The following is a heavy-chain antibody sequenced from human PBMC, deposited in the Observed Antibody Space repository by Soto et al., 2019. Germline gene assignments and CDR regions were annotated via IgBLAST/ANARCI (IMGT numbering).Heavy chain of an antibody. Sequence: EVQLVESGGGLVQPGRSLRLSCAASGFNFDDYAMHWVRQAPGKGLEWVSGIIWNSGNAAYADSVKGRFTISRDSAKSSLSLQMDSLRPEDTALYYCAKDVLRAAGTIDSWGQGTLVTVSS. V-gene: IGHV3-9*01. CDR2: IIWNSGNA. CDR3: AKDVLRAAGTIDS. CDR1: GFNFDDYA. D-gene: IGHD6-13*01. J-gene: IGHJ4*02.